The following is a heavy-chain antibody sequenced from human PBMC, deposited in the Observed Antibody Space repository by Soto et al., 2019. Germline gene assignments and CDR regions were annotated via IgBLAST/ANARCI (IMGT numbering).Heavy chain of an antibody. D-gene: IGHD5-18*01. J-gene: IGHJ6*02. V-gene: IGHV4-34*01. CDR1: GGSFSGYY. Sequence: QVQLQQWGAGLLKPSETLSLTCAVYGGSFSGYYWSWIRQPPGKGLEWIGEINHSGSTNYNPSLKSRVTISVDTSKNQFSLKLSSVTAADTAVYYCARGVDTAMVDSDYYGMDVWGQGTTVTVSS. CDR3: ARGVDTAMVDSDYYGMDV. CDR2: INHSGST.